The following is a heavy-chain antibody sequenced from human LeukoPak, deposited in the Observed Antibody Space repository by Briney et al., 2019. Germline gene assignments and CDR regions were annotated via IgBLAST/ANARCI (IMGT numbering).Heavy chain of an antibody. CDR1: GYTVTCYY. CDR2: INPNSGGT. D-gene: IGHD3-3*01. J-gene: IGHJ5*02. V-gene: IGHV1-2*02. Sequence: GASVKVSFKASGYTVTCYYMHWVRQAPGQGLEWMGWINPNSGGTNYAQKFQGRVTMTRDTSISTAYMELSRLRSDDAAFYYCARGGITIFGVVSASNWFDPWGQGTLVTVSS. CDR3: ARGGITIFGVVSASNWFDP.